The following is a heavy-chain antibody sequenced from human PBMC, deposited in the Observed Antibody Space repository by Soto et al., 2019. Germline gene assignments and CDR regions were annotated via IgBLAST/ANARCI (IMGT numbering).Heavy chain of an antibody. J-gene: IGHJ6*02. V-gene: IGHV3-48*03. Sequence: EVQLVESGGGLVQPGGSLRLSCAASGFTFSSYEMNWVGQAPGKGLEWVSYISSSGTTIYYADSVKDRFTISRDNAKNSLYLQMNSLRAEDTAVYYCARDGGWCSSTTCYYYGMDVWGQGTTVTVSS. D-gene: IGHD2-2*01. CDR2: ISSSGTTI. CDR1: GFTFSSYE. CDR3: ARDGGWCSSTTCYYYGMDV.